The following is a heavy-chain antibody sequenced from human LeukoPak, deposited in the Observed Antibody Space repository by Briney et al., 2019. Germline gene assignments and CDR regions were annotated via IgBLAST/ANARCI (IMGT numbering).Heavy chain of an antibody. CDR1: GSSISSYY. Sequence: SETLSLTCSVSGSSISSYYWSWIRQSPGKGLEWIGYIYSTGSTDYNPSLKSRVTISVETSKNQFSLRLSSVTAADTAVYFCARHEGLARPFDYWGQGTLVPVSS. V-gene: IGHV4-59*08. CDR2: IYSTGST. D-gene: IGHD6-6*01. CDR3: ARHEGLARPFDY. J-gene: IGHJ4*01.